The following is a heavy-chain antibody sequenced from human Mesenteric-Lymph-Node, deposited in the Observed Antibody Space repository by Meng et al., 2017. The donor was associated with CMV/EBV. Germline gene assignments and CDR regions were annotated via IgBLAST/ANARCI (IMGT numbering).Heavy chain of an antibody. CDR2: INPNSGGT. J-gene: IGHJ3*01. V-gene: IGHV1-2*02. Sequence: ASVKVSCKASGYTFTGYYMHWVRQAPGQGLEWMGWINPNSGGTNYAQKFQGRVTMTRDTSITTAYMQLSRLKSDDTAVYYCASDITPTDAFDLWGQGTMVTVSS. D-gene: IGHD3-10*01. CDR1: GYTFTGYY. CDR3: ASDITPTDAFDL.